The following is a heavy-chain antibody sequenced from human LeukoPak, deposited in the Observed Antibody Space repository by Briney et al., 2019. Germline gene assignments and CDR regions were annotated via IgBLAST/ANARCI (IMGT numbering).Heavy chain of an antibody. CDR3: ARDPGYSSGSIQH. Sequence: TGGSLRLSCAASGFTFSSYSMNWVRQAPGKGLEWVSSISSSSSYIYYADSVKGRFTISRDNAKNSLYLQMNSLRAEDTAVYYCARDPGYSSGSIQHWGQGTLVTVSS. V-gene: IGHV3-21*01. J-gene: IGHJ1*01. D-gene: IGHD6-19*01. CDR1: GFTFSSYS. CDR2: ISSSSSYI.